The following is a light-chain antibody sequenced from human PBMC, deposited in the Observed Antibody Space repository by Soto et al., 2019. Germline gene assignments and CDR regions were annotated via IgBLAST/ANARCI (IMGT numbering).Light chain of an antibody. V-gene: IGKV3-15*01. CDR3: QQYSKWPT. J-gene: IGKJ5*01. Sequence: EIVMTQSPATLSVSPGERATISCRASESVSGNLAWYQQKPGQAPRLLIYDTASRATAIPARFSGSGSGTEFTLSISSLQSEDFAVYYCQQYSKWPTFGQGTRLEIK. CDR1: ESVSGN. CDR2: DTA.